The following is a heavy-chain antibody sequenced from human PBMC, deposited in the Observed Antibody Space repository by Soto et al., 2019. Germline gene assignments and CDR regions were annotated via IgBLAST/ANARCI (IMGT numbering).Heavy chain of an antibody. D-gene: IGHD6-19*01. CDR2: IAPSDSST. CDR3: ASGGPGWYY. Sequence: EVQLVQSGAEVKEPGESLRISCEVSGYRFTTYWISWVRQKPGKGLEWMGRIAPSDSSTDYSPSFQGHVTISADNSISTAYLQWTGLEASDTAMYYCASGGPGWYYWGQGTLVTASS. CDR1: GYRFTTYW. J-gene: IGHJ4*02. V-gene: IGHV5-10-1*01.